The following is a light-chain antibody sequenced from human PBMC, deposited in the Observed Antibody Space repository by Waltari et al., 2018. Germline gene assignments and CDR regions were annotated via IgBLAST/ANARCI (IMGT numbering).Light chain of an antibody. CDR2: DVS. CDR3: SSDTTASSWV. J-gene: IGLJ3*02. CDR1: RGDIGNYKL. V-gene: IGLV2-14*02. Sequence: QSALTQPASVSGSPGQSLTISCTGTRGDIGNYKLVSWYQQEPSRAPTLIVYDVSQRPSWVSNRFLGSKSGNTASLTITGLQAEDEADHYCSSDTTASSWVFGGGTKLTVL.